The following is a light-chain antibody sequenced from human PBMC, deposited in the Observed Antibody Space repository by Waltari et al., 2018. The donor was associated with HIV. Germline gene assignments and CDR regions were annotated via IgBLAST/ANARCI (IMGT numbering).Light chain of an antibody. CDR2: GAS. CDR1: QSISNN. V-gene: IGKV3-15*01. Sequence: EVVMTQSPATLSVSPGERATLSCRASQSISNNLAWYQQKPGQAPRLLIYGASTGAARLPARFSGSGSGTEFTLTISSLQSEDFAVYYCQQYNNWPELTFGGGTKVEIK. J-gene: IGKJ4*01. CDR3: QQYNNWPELT.